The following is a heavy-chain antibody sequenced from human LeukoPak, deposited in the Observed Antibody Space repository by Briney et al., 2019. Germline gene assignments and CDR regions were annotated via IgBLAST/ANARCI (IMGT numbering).Heavy chain of an antibody. Sequence: ASVKDSCKASGYTFANFGITWVRQAPGQGLEWVGWISVYNGNTNYAQNLQGRVTLTTDTSTSTAYMELRSLRSDDTALYYCARTCSSSSCYMVHWGQGTLVTVSS. CDR3: ARTCSSSSCYMVH. CDR1: GYTFANFG. D-gene: IGHD2-2*02. CDR2: ISVYNGNT. V-gene: IGHV1-18*01. J-gene: IGHJ4*02.